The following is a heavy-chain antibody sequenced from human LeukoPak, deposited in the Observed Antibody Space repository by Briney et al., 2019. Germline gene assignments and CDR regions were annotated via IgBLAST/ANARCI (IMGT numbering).Heavy chain of an antibody. CDR3: ASYVYYYGSGSYYKLARADAFDI. J-gene: IGHJ3*02. Sequence: GGSLRLSCAASGFTVSSNYMSWVRQAPGKGLEWVSVIYSGGSTYYADSVKGRFTISRDNSKNTLYLQMNGLRAEDTAVYYCASYVYYYGSGSYYKLARADAFDIWGQGTMVTVSS. CDR1: GFTVSSNY. V-gene: IGHV3-53*01. CDR2: IYSGGST. D-gene: IGHD3-10*01.